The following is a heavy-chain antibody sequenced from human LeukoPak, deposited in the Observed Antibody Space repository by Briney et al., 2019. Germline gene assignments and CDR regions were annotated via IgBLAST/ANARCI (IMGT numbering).Heavy chain of an antibody. CDR1: GLTFSSYG. CDR2: ISYDGSNK. D-gene: IGHD3-3*01. V-gene: IGHV3-30*18. J-gene: IGHJ6*02. Sequence: PGGSLRLSCAASGLTFSSYGMHWVRQAPGKGLEWVAVISYDGSNKYYADSVKGRFTISRDNSKNTLYLQMNSLRAEDTAVYYCAKDGYYDFWSGLTGHNRYYGMDVWGQGTTVTVSS. CDR3: AKDGYYDFWSGLTGHNRYYGMDV.